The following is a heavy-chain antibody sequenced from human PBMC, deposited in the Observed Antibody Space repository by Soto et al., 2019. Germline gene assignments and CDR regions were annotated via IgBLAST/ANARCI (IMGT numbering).Heavy chain of an antibody. Sequence: ASVNVSFKASGGTFSSYPISWVRQAPGQGLEWMGGIIPIFGTANYAQKFQGRVTITADESTSTAYMELSSLRYEDTAVYYCARDPTGTTFWFVPWGQGTLVTVS. D-gene: IGHD1-7*01. CDR3: ARDPTGTTFWFVP. J-gene: IGHJ5*02. CDR2: IIPIFGTA. V-gene: IGHV1-69*13. CDR1: GGTFSSYP.